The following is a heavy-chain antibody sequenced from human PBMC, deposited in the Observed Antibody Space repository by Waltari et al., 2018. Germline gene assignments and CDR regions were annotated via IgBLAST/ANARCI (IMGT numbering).Heavy chain of an antibody. J-gene: IGHJ4*02. CDR3: ASGRGFDY. CDR1: GFTFSSYS. CDR2: ISSSSSYI. Sequence: EVQLVESGGGLVKPGGSLRLSCAASGFTFSSYSMNRVRQAPGKGLEWVSSISSSSSYIYYAAAVKGRFTISRDNAKNSLYLQMNSLRAEDTAVYYCASGRGFDYWGQGTLVTVSS. V-gene: IGHV3-21*01. D-gene: IGHD3-10*01.